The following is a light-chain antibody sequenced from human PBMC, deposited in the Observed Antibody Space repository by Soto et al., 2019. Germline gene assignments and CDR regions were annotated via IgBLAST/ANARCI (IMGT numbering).Light chain of an antibody. CDR1: SGSIASNY. CDR3: QSYDTSNPWV. Sequence: NFMPTQPHSVSESPGKTVTISCTRSSGSIASNYVQWFQQRPGSAPTTVIYENDQRPSGVPDRFSGSIDSSSNSASLTISGLKTEDEADYYCQSYDTSNPWVFGGGTKVTVL. J-gene: IGLJ3*02. CDR2: END. V-gene: IGLV6-57*03.